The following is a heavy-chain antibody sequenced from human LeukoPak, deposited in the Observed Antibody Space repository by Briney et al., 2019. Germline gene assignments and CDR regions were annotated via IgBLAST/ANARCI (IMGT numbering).Heavy chain of an antibody. V-gene: IGHV4-61*02. CDR1: GGSISSGSYY. CDR3: ARSYTYYGDDAFNF. Sequence: PSETLSLTCTVSGGSISSGSYYWTWIRQPAGKGLEWIGRIYTSGYPNYNPSLKSRVTISADTSKNQFSLILSSVTAADTAVYYCARSYTYYGDDAFNFWGQGTMVTVSS. J-gene: IGHJ3*01. D-gene: IGHD3-16*01. CDR2: IYTSGYP.